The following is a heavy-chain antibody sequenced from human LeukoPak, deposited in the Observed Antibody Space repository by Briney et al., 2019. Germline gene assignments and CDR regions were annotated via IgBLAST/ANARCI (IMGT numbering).Heavy chain of an antibody. V-gene: IGHV3-23*01. Sequence: GGSLRLSCAASGFTFCSYAMSWVRQGPGEGREWGSAISGSGLSTYSADTVKGRFTISRDNARNSLYLQMSSLRAEDTAVYYCTRDYYDSSGYYPLGSSVCNSGQETLVTLSP. J-gene: IGHJ4*02. CDR3: TRDYYDSSGYYPLGSSVCN. CDR1: GFTFCSYA. D-gene: IGHD3-22*01. CDR2: ISGSGLST.